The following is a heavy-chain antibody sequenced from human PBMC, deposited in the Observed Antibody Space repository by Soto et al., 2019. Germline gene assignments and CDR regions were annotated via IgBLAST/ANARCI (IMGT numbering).Heavy chain of an antibody. CDR2: ISASGDNS. D-gene: IGHD3-3*01. V-gene: IGHV3-23*01. Sequence: EVHLLESGGGLVQPGGSLRLSCAASGFTFSTYAMSWVRQAPGKGLEWVAGISASGDNSYYADSVEGRFTISRDNSKGTMYLQMNNPRAEDTAVYYCADGGEWSFNFVYWGQGTLVTVSS. CDR1: GFTFSTYA. J-gene: IGHJ4*02. CDR3: ADGGEWSFNFVY.